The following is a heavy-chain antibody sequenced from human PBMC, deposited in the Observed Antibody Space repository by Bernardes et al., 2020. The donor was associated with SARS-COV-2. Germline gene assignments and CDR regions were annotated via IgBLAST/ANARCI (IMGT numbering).Heavy chain of an antibody. Sequence: GSLRLSCAASGFTFSNYLFSWFRQAPGKGLEWVSSISGAGMYIYYGDSEKGRFTVSRDSSQNTLYLHLDNLRVEDTAVYYCAKDRLYSSPHNPIDYWGQGTLVTVSS. V-gene: IGHV3-23*03. J-gene: IGHJ4*02. CDR2: ISGAGMYI. CDR3: AKDRLYSSPHNPIDY. CDR1: GFTFSNYL. D-gene: IGHD6-13*01.